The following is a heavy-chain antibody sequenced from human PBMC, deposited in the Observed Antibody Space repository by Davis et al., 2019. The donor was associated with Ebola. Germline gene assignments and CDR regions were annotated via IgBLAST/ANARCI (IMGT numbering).Heavy chain of an antibody. J-gene: IGHJ4*02. D-gene: IGHD6-13*01. V-gene: IGHV3-30*12. Sequence: GESLKISCAASGFTVSSNHMSWVRQAPGKGLEWVAVISYDGSNKYYADSVKGRFTISRDNSKNTLYLQMDNLRAEDTAVFYCARIIAASAPFDYRGQGTLVTVSS. CDR1: GFTVSSNH. CDR2: ISYDGSNK. CDR3: ARIIAASAPFDY.